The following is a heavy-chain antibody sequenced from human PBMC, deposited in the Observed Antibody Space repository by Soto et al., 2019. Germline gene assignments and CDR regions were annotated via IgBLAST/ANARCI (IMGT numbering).Heavy chain of an antibody. CDR1: GFTFSSYW. Sequence: EVQLVESGGGLVQPGGSLRLSCAASGFTFSSYWMHWVRQAPGKGLVWVSRINSDGSSTSYADSVKVRFTISRDNAKNTLYLQMNSLRAEDTAVYYCARGGTVTTFYYYYYYMDVWGKGTTVTVSS. V-gene: IGHV3-74*01. CDR2: INSDGSST. D-gene: IGHD4-17*01. J-gene: IGHJ6*03. CDR3: ARGGTVTTFYYYYYYMDV.